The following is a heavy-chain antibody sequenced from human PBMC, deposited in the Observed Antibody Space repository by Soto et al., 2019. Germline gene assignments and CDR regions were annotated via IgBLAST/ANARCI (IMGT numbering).Heavy chain of an antibody. D-gene: IGHD6-13*01. CDR2: IYYSGKT. CDR3: ASSFGVAAAGPFDY. CDR1: GGSISSGGYY. J-gene: IGHJ4*02. V-gene: IGHV4-31*03. Sequence: QVQLQESGPGLVKPSQTLSLTCTVSGGSISSGGYYWSWIRQHPVKGLEWIGYIYYSGKTYYNPSLKCRVTTSVETSKNQYSLKLSSVTAADTAVYYCASSFGVAAAGPFDYSGQGTLVTVSS.